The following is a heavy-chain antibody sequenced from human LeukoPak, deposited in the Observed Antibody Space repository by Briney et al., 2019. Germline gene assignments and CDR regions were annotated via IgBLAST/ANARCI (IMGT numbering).Heavy chain of an antibody. D-gene: IGHD4-23*01. CDR2: ISSSDSTI. J-gene: IGHJ4*02. CDR3: ARDYGGSSPFDY. V-gene: IGHV3-48*03. Sequence: PGGSRRLSCAASGFTFDDYGMSWVRQPPGKGLEWVSYISSSDSTIYYADSVKGRFTISRDNAKNSLYLQMNSLRAEDTAVYYCARDYGGSSPFDYWGQGTLVTVSS. CDR1: GFTFDDYG.